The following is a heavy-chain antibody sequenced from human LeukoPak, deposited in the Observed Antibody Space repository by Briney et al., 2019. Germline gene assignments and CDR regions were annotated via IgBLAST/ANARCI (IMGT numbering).Heavy chain of an antibody. CDR3: ARSTMIVIDAFDI. CDR1: GFTFSSNY. J-gene: IGHJ3*02. V-gene: IGHV3-66*01. D-gene: IGHD3-22*01. CDR2: IYSGGST. Sequence: GGSLRLSCAASGFTFSSNYMSWVRQAPGKGLEWVSVIYSGGSTYYADSVKGRFTISRDNSKNTLYLQMNSLRAEDTAVYYCARSTMIVIDAFDIWGQGTMVTVSS.